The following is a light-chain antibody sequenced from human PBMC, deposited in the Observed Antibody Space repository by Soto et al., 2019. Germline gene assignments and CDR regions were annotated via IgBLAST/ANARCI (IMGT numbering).Light chain of an antibody. CDR1: SSDAGDYPY. CDR2: EVT. CDR3: SSYSTRSTLEV. Sequence: QSALTQPASVSGSPGQSITISCTGTSSDAGDYPYVSWYQQHPGKAPKLIISEVTYRPSGISNRFSGSKSGNTASLTISGLQAEDEADYYCSSYSTRSTLEVFGGGTKVTVL. V-gene: IGLV2-14*01. J-gene: IGLJ2*01.